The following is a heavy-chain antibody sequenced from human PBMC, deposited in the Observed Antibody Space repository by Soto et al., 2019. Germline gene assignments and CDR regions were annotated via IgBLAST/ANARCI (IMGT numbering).Heavy chain of an antibody. Sequence: GASVKVSCKASGYTFTSYYMHWVRQAPGQGLEWMGIINPSGGSTSYAQKFQGRVTMTRDTSTSTVYMELSSLRSEDTAVYYCARGVDYDILTGPTWLYGMDVWGQGTTVTVSS. V-gene: IGHV1-46*01. CDR3: ARGVDYDILTGPTWLYGMDV. CDR2: INPSGGST. J-gene: IGHJ6*02. CDR1: GYTFTSYY. D-gene: IGHD3-9*01.